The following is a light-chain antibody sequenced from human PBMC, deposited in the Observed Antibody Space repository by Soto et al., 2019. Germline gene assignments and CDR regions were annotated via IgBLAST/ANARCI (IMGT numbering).Light chain of an antibody. CDR3: QQYKSYSPYT. CDR1: ESISRW. CDR2: RAS. Sequence: IQMPQTPSTLSASVGDRVTITCRASESISRWLAWYQQKPGKAPKLLIHRASTLETGVPSRISGSGSGTDFTLTISNLQPDDFATYYCQQYKSYSPYTLGQGTKVDI. V-gene: IGKV1-5*03. J-gene: IGKJ2*01.